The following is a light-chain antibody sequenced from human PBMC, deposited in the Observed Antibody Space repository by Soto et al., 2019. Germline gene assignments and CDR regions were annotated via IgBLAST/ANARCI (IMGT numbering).Light chain of an antibody. Sequence: EIVLTQSPATLSLSPGETATLSCRASQNISNYVAWYQQKPGQAPRLLIYDAFKRATGVPARVSGSGSGTDFTLTIISLEPEDFALYYCQQRSNWPLTFGGGTKVEIK. CDR2: DAF. CDR1: QNISNY. J-gene: IGKJ4*01. V-gene: IGKV3-11*01. CDR3: QQRSNWPLT.